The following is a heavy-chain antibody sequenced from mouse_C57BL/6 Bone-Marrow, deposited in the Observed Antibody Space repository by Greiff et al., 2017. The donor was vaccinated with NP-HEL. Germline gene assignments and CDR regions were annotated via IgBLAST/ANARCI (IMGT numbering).Heavy chain of an antibody. Sequence: EVMLVESGGGLVKPGGSLKLSCAASGFTFSSYAMSWVRQTPEKRLEWVATISDGGSYTYYPDNVKGRFTLSRDNAKNNPYLHMSHLKSEDTAMYYCARYLIATVVATKAWFGDWGQGTLVTVAA. J-gene: IGHJ3*01. D-gene: IGHD1-1*01. CDR1: GFTFSSYA. V-gene: IGHV5-4*03. CDR2: ISDGGSYT. CDR3: ARYLIATVVATKAWFGD.